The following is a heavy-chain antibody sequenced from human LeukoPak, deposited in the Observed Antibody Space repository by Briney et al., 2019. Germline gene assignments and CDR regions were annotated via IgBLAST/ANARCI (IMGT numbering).Heavy chain of an antibody. CDR1: GFTVSSNY. CDR3: ARGSIAVAGTSYYYYGMDV. Sequence: GGSLRLSCAASGFTVSSNYMSWVRQAPGKGLEWVSVIYSGGSTYYADSVKGRFTISRDNSKNTLYLQMNSLRAEDTAVYYCARGSIAVAGTSYYYYGMDVWGQGTTVTVSS. CDR2: IYSGGST. V-gene: IGHV3-53*01. D-gene: IGHD6-19*01. J-gene: IGHJ6*02.